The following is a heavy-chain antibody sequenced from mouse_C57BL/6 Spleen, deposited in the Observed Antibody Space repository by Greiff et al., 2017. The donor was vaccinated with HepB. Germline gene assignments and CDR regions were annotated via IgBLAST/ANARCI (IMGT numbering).Heavy chain of an antibody. CDR3: ARPNYYGSSSYYAMDY. Sequence: QVQLQQPGAELVMPGASVKLSCKASGYTFTSYWMHWVKQRPGQGLEWIGEIDPSDSYTNYNQKFKGKSTLTVDKSSSTAYMQRSSLTSEDSAVYYCARPNYYGSSSYYAMDYWGQGPSVTVSS. J-gene: IGHJ4*01. V-gene: IGHV1-69*01. CDR1: GYTFTSYW. CDR2: IDPSDSYT. D-gene: IGHD1-1*01.